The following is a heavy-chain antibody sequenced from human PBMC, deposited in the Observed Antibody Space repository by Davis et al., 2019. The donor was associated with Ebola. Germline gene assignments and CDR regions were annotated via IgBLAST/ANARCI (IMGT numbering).Heavy chain of an antibody. CDR1: GFMFSSYT. D-gene: IGHD3-22*01. J-gene: IGHJ4*02. Sequence: GGSLRLSCSVSGFMFSSYTMRWVRQAPGKGLQYVSGITNNGGSTYYADSVKGRFIISRDNSKNTLYLQMSSLRIEDTVVYYCVKGSITMTVVVYFDLWGQGTLVTVSP. V-gene: IGHV3-64D*08. CDR3: VKGSITMTVVVYFDL. CDR2: ITNNGGST.